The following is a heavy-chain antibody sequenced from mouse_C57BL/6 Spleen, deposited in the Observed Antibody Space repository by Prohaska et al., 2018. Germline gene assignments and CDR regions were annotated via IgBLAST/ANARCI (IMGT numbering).Heavy chain of an antibody. Sequence: EVQLLETGGGLVQPGGSRGLSCEGSGFTFSGFWMSWVRQTPGKTLEWIGDINSEVSAINYAPSIKDRFTIFRDNDKSTLYLQMSNVRAEDTATYFCMRYSNSLYFDVWGTATRVTVPS. D-gene: IGHD2-5*01. CDR3: MRYSNSLYFDV. J-gene: IGHJ1*03. CDR2: INSEVSAI. CDR1: GFTFSGFW. V-gene: IGHV11-2*01.